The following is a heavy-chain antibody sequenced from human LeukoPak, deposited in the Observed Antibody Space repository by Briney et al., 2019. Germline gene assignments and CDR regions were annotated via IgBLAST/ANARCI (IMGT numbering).Heavy chain of an antibody. CDR1: GGSISTYY. J-gene: IGHJ5*02. V-gene: IGHV4-59*12. CDR2: IYYSGST. CDR3: AIYDSSGYYYR. D-gene: IGHD3-22*01. Sequence: ETLSLTCTVSGGSISTYYWTWIRQPPGKGLEWIGYIYYSGSTNYNPSLKSRVTISVDTSKNQFSLKLSSVTAADTAVYYCAIYDSSGYYYRWGQGTLVTVSS.